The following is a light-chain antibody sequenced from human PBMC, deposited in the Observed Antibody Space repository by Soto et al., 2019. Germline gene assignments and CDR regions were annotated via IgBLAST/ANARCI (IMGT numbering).Light chain of an antibody. Sequence: DIQMTQSPSSLSASVGDRVTITCRASQSISNYLNWYQQKPGKAPKLLIYAASSLQSGVPSRFSGSGSGTDFTLTISSLQPEDFATYYWQQSYSTPPAHTFGQGTKLEIK. CDR3: QQSYSTPPAHT. V-gene: IGKV1-39*01. CDR1: QSISNY. J-gene: IGKJ2*01. CDR2: AAS.